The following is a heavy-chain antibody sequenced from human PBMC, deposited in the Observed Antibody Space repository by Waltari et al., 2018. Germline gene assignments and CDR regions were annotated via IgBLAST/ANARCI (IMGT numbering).Heavy chain of an antibody. D-gene: IGHD2-15*01. CDR2: IKPDGSGK. CDR1: GFTFSNFW. J-gene: IGHJ4*02. CDR3: ARDVV. V-gene: IGHV3-7*01. Sequence: EVQLVESGGDSVQPGGSLRLSCAASGFTFSNFWMSWVRQAPGEGLQWVASIKPDGSGKYYVESGKGRVTISRDNGKNSLELQMDSLRGEDTAVYFCARDVVWGQGTRVTVSP.